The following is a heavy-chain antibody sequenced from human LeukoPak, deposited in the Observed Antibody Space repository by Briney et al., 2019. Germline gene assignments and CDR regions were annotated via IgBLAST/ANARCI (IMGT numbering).Heavy chain of an antibody. Sequence: GGSLRLSCAASGFTFNDYAMYWVRQAPGKGLEWVTLISYDGYDKSYADSVRGRFTISRDNSRNTLYLQMDSLRSEDTAVYYCARAFYYYDTSGYYDNPDYWGQGPLVTVSS. V-gene: IGHV3-30-3*01. J-gene: IGHJ4*02. CDR3: ARAFYYYDTSGYYDNPDY. D-gene: IGHD3-22*01. CDR2: ISYDGYDK. CDR1: GFTFNDYA.